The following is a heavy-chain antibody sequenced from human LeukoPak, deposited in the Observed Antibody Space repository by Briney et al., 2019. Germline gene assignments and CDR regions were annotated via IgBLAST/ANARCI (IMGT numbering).Heavy chain of an antibody. D-gene: IGHD3-22*01. J-gene: IGHJ5*02. CDR3: ARADSGGDSSGYNWFDP. Sequence: ASVKVPCKASGYTFTSNYMHWVRQAPGQGLEWMGIINPSGGSTSYAQKFQGRVTMTRDTSTSTVYMELSSLRSEDTAVYYCARADSGGDSSGYNWFDPWGQGTLVTVSS. V-gene: IGHV1-46*01. CDR1: GYTFTSNY. CDR2: INPSGGST.